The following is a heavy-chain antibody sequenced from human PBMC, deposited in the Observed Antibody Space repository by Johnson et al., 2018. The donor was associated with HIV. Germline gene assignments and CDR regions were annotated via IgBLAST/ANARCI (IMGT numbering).Heavy chain of an antibody. D-gene: IGHD2/OR15-2a*01. J-gene: IGHJ3*02. CDR2: ISYDGKST. CDR3: ARPLGPPLWHDAFDI. Sequence: VQLVESGGGVVQPGRSLRLSCAASGFTFRSYAMHWVRQAPGKGLEWVAVISYDGKSTYYADSVKGRFTISRDNSKNTLYLQMNSLRAEDTAVYYCARPLGPPLWHDAFDIWGQGTMVTVSS. CDR1: GFTFRSYA. V-gene: IGHV3-30*04.